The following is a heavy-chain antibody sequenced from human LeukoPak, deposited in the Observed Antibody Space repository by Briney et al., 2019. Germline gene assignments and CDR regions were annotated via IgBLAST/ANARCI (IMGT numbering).Heavy chain of an antibody. CDR3: ARVTSTSWYECFDS. CDR1: GYTFPNYN. D-gene: IGHD6-13*01. J-gene: IGHJ4*02. Sequence: GASVKLSCKTSGYTFPNYNMHWVRQAPGPGLESMGTINPRRYTPNFAQKSQVRVTMSCVKFTSTVYMELSSLRSEDTVVYYCARVTSTSWYECFDSWGQGTLVIVSS. V-gene: IGHV1-46*01. CDR2: INPRRYTP.